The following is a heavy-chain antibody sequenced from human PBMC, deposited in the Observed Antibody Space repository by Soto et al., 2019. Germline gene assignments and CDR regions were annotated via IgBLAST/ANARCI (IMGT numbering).Heavy chain of an antibody. Sequence: QVQLVESGGGVVQPGRSLRLSCAASGFIFSGYAMHWVRQAPGKGLEWVAVISYDGNTQYYADSVRGRFTVSRDNSNNMLYVQMDNLRDDDTARYYCAKETNAYEINYWGQGTLVTVSS. D-gene: IGHD3-9*01. CDR1: GFIFSGYA. V-gene: IGHV3-30-3*01. CDR3: AKETNAYEINY. J-gene: IGHJ4*02. CDR2: ISYDGNTQ.